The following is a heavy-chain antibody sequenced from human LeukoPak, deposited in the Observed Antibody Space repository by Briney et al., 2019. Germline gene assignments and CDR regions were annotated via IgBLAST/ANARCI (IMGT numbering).Heavy chain of an antibody. Sequence: ASVKVSCKASGYTFTSYYMHWVRQAPGQGLEWMGIINPSGGSTSYAQKFQGRVTMTRDTSTSTVYMELSSLRSEDTAVCYCARESTAMVYSYYYYGMDVWGQGTTVTVSS. J-gene: IGHJ6*02. CDR1: GYTFTSYY. D-gene: IGHD5-18*01. V-gene: IGHV1-46*01. CDR2: INPSGGST. CDR3: ARESTAMVYSYYYYGMDV.